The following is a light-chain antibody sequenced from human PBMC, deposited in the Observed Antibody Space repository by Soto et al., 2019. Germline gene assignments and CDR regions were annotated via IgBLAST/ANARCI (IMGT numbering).Light chain of an antibody. CDR3: SSYVGDNNVV. V-gene: IGLV2-8*01. CDR2: EVI. Sequence: QSVLTQPPSASGSPGQSVTLSCTGASTDANDYNYVSWYQQYPGKAPKLIIYEVIRRPSGVPDRFSGSKTGNTASLTVSGLQAEDEANYYCSSYVGDNNVVFGGGTKLTVL. J-gene: IGLJ2*01. CDR1: STDANDYNY.